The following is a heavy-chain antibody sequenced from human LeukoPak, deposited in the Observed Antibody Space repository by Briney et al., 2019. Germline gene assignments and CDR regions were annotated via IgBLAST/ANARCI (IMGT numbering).Heavy chain of an antibody. CDR1: GFIFSSYA. CDR2: MTSGGDTT. D-gene: IGHD4-11*01. CDR3: AKGGDYSNSLLPTDGWRPDAFDI. Sequence: GGSLRLSCAASGFIFSSYAMNWVRQAPGKGLEWVSIMTSGGDTTFYADSVKGRFTISRDNSKNTLYLQMNSQSAEDTAVYYCAKGGDYSNSLLPTDGWRPDAFDISGQGTKVTVSS. J-gene: IGHJ3*02. V-gene: IGHV3-23*01.